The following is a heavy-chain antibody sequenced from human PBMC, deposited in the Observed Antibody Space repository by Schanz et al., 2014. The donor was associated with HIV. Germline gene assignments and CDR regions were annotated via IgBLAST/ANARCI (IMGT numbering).Heavy chain of an antibody. Sequence: QLVESGGGVVQPGRSLRLSCAASEFSFSTYGMHWVRQAPGKGLEWVSAISGSGGSTYYADSVKGRFTISRDNSKNTLYLEMNSLRPEDTAVYYCARETSGFSTSWPPRYHYYGMDVWGQGTTVTVS. D-gene: IGHD6-13*01. J-gene: IGHJ6*02. CDR2: ISGSGGST. CDR1: EFSFSTYG. V-gene: IGHV3-NL1*01. CDR3: ARETSGFSTSWPPRYHYYGMDV.